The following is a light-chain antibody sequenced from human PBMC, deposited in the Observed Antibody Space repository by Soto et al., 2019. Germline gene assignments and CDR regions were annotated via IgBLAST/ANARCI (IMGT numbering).Light chain of an antibody. CDR2: DVS. CDR1: SSDVGGYNY. J-gene: IGLJ1*01. CDR3: CSYTTSNTRQIV. Sequence: QSALTQPASVSGSPGQSITISCTGTSSDVGGYNYVSWYQHHQGKAPKLMIYDVSNRPSGVSNRFSGSKSGNTASLTISGLQPEDEADYYCCSYTTSNTRQIVFGTGTKLTVL. V-gene: IGLV2-14*03.